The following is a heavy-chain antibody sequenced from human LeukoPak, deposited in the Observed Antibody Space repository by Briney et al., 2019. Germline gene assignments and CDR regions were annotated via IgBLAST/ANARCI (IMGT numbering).Heavy chain of an antibody. CDR3: ASGGYSSSRPGAFDI. CDR2: IYYSGST. CDR1: GGSFSGYY. J-gene: IGHJ3*02. V-gene: IGHV4-59*01. D-gene: IGHD6-13*01. Sequence: SETLSLTCAVYGGSFSGYYWSWIRQPPGKGLEWIGYIYYSGSTNYNPSLKSRVTISVDTSKNQFSLKLSSVTAADTAVYYCASGGYSSSRPGAFDIWGQGTMVTVSS.